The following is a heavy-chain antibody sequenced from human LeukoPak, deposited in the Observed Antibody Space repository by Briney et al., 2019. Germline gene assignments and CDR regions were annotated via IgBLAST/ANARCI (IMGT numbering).Heavy chain of an antibody. CDR1: GYTFTGYY. D-gene: IGHD3-22*01. CDR3: ARDLYYDSSGSHAFDI. Sequence: GASVKVSCKASGYTFTGYYMHWVRQAPGQGLEWMGWINPNSGGTNYAQKFQGRVTMTRDTSISTAYMELSRLRSDDTAVYYCARDLYYDSSGSHAFDIWGQGTMVTVSS. CDR2: INPNSGGT. V-gene: IGHV1-2*02. J-gene: IGHJ3*02.